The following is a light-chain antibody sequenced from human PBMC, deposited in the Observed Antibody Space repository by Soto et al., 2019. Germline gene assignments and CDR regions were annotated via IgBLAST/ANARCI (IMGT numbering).Light chain of an antibody. Sequence: EIVLTQSPGTLYLSPGERATLSCRASQSVSSSYLAWYQQKPGQAPRLLIYGASSRATGIPDRFSGSGSGTEFTLTISRLEPEDFAVYYCHQYGGSPPYTFGQGTKLEIK. V-gene: IGKV3-20*01. CDR2: GAS. CDR1: QSVSSSY. CDR3: HQYGGSPPYT. J-gene: IGKJ2*01.